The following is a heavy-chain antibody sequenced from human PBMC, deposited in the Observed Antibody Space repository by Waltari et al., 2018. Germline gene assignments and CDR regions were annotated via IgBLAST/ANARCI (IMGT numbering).Heavy chain of an antibody. J-gene: IGHJ6*02. CDR2: IKQDGSEK. D-gene: IGHD4-17*01. CDR3: ARDDGVYYYGMDV. Sequence: EVQLVESGGGLVQPGGSLRLSCAASGFTFSSYWMSWVRQAPGKGLEWVANIKQDGSEKYYVDSVKGRFTISRDNAKNSLYLQMNSLRAEDTAVYYCARDDGVYYYGMDVWGQGTTVTVSS. V-gene: IGHV3-7*03. CDR1: GFTFSSYW.